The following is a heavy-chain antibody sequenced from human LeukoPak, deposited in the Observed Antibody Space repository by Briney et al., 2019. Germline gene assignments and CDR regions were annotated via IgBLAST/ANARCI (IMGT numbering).Heavy chain of an antibody. J-gene: IGHJ4*02. Sequence: GGSLRLSCAASGLMFSNYAMNWVRQAPGKGLEWVALIGTNPAATHYPDSVQGRFTISRDNSRNTLYLQMNSLRVEDTAIYYCAKDLDSTGYYSYNYWGQGTLVTVSS. CDR3: AKDLDSTGYYSYNY. CDR2: IGTNPAAT. V-gene: IGHV3-23*01. CDR1: GLMFSNYA. D-gene: IGHD3-22*01.